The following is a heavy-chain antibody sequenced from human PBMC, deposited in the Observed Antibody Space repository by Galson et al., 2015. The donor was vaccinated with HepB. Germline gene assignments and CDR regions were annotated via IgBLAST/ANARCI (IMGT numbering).Heavy chain of an antibody. Sequence: SVKVSCKASGYTFTSYGISWVRQAPGQGLEWMGWISAYNGNTNYAQKLQGRVTMTTDTSTSTAYMELRSLRSDDTAVYYCVLDIVATSGLGNAFDIWGQGTMVTVSS. V-gene: IGHV1-18*04. CDR1: GYTFTSYG. CDR3: VLDIVATSGLGNAFDI. CDR2: ISAYNGNT. J-gene: IGHJ3*02. D-gene: IGHD5-12*01.